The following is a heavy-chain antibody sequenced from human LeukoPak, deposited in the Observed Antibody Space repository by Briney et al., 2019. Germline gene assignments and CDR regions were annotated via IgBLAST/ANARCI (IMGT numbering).Heavy chain of an antibody. D-gene: IGHD6-6*01. CDR2: ISYDGSNK. Sequence: GGSLRLSCAASGFTFSSYGMHWVRQAPGKGLEWVAVISYDGSNKYYADSVKGRFTISRDNSKNTLYLQMNSLRAEDTAVYYCAKDFRSSSGDVWGKGTTVTVSS. J-gene: IGHJ6*04. CDR1: GFTFSSYG. CDR3: AKDFRSSSGDV. V-gene: IGHV3-30*18.